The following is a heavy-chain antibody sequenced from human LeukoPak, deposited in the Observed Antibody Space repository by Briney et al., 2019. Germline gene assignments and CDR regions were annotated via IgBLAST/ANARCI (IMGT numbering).Heavy chain of an antibody. J-gene: IGHJ4*02. Sequence: SETLSLTCSVSGASINSYYWRWIRQPPGKGLEWIGYVYYSETTNYNPSLKSRVTISLDTSKTQFSLRLSSVTAADTAVYYCASQLGGTTFHWGQGILVTVSS. V-gene: IGHV4-59*13. CDR1: GASINSYY. CDR3: ASQLGGTTFH. CDR2: VYYSETT. D-gene: IGHD1-1*01.